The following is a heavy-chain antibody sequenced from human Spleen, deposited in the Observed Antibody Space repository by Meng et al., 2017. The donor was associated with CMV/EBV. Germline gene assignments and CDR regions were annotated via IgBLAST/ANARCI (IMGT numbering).Heavy chain of an antibody. Sequence: GGSLRLSCAASGFTFSSYAMHWVRQAPGKGLEWVAVISYDGSNKYYADSVKGRFTISRDNSKNTLYLQMNSLRPEDTAMYYCAKSWDGMDVWGQGTTVTVSS. CDR1: GFTFSSYA. CDR3: AKSWDGMDV. V-gene: IGHV3-30*04. D-gene: IGHD1-26*01. J-gene: IGHJ6*02. CDR2: ISYDGSNK.